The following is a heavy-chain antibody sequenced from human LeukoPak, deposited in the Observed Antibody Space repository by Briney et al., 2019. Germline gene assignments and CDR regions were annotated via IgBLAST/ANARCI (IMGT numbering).Heavy chain of an antibody. CDR3: ARGSTGDKSNN. CDR2: IYCSGTT. Sequence: SETLSLTCTVSGGSISSGGYYWSWLRQLPGKGLEWIGYIYCSGTTSYNPSLKSRLTISLDTSENQFSLKLSSVTAADTAVYYCARGSTGDKSNNWGQGTLVTVSS. J-gene: IGHJ4*02. V-gene: IGHV4-31*03. D-gene: IGHD7-27*01. CDR1: GGSISSGGYY.